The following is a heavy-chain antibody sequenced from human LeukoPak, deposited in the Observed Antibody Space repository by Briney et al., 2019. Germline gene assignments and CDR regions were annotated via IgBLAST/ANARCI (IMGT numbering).Heavy chain of an antibody. CDR2: ISFDGSDA. V-gene: IGHV3-74*01. CDR1: GFTFSGFW. J-gene: IGHJ4*02. Sequence: PGGSLRLSCAASGFTFSGFWMHWVRQAPGKGLVWVSCISFDGSDATYADSVKGRFTISRDNAKNTLHLQMDSLTVEDTAVYYCAREAGHFDYWGQGTLVTVSS. CDR3: AREAGHFDY.